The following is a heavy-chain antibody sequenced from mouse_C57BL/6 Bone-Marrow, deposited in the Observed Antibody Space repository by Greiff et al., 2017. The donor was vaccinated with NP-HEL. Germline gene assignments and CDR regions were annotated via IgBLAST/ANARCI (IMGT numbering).Heavy chain of an antibody. Sequence: QVQLQQSGAELVRPGTSVKVSCKASGYAFTNYLIEWVKQRPGQGLEWIGVINPGSGGTNYNEKFKGKATLTADKSSSTAYMQLSSLTSEDSAVYFCARLPTVVATGTRAMDYWGQGTSVTVSS. J-gene: IGHJ4*01. CDR2: INPGSGGT. CDR3: ARLPTVVATGTRAMDY. D-gene: IGHD1-1*01. V-gene: IGHV1-54*01. CDR1: GYAFTNYL.